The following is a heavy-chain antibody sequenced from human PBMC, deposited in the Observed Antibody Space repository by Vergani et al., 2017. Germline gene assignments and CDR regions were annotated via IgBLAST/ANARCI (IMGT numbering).Heavy chain of an antibody. CDR2: INPNSGGT. D-gene: IGHD3-3*01. CDR3: ARGSLGYDFWSGYGAGAFDI. CDR1: GYTFTGYY. Sequence: QVQLVQSGAEVKKPGASVKVSCKASGYTFTGYYMHWVRQAPGQGLEWMGRINPNSGGTNYAQKFQGRVTMTRDTSISTAYMELSRLRSDDAAVYYWARGSLGYDFWSGYGAGAFDIWGQGTMVTVSS. V-gene: IGHV1-2*06. J-gene: IGHJ3*02.